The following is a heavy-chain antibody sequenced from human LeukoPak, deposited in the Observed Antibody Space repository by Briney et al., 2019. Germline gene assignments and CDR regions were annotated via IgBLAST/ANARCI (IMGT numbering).Heavy chain of an antibody. V-gene: IGHV3-7*03. CDR1: GFTFSSYW. Sequence: SGGSLRLSCAASGFTFSSYWMSWVRQAPGRGLEWVANIGEDGTKTYYVDSVKGRFTISRDNAKNSLYLQMNSLRAEDMALYYCAKGYYYDSSGSDYFDYWGQGTLVTVSS. D-gene: IGHD3-22*01. CDR2: IGEDGTKT. J-gene: IGHJ4*02. CDR3: AKGYYYDSSGSDYFDY.